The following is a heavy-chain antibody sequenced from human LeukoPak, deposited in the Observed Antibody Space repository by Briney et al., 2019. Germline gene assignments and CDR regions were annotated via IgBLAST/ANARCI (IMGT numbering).Heavy chain of an antibody. D-gene: IGHD5-12*01. CDR3: ARGHVDIVATTVNYYYYYGMDV. Sequence: GASVKVSCKASGYTFTSYGISWVRQAPGQGLEWMGWISAYNGNTNYAQKLQGRVTMTTDTSTSTAYMELRSLRSDDTAVYYCARGHVDIVATTVNYYYYYGMDVWGQGTTVTVSS. V-gene: IGHV1-18*01. CDR2: ISAYNGNT. J-gene: IGHJ6*02. CDR1: GYTFTSYG.